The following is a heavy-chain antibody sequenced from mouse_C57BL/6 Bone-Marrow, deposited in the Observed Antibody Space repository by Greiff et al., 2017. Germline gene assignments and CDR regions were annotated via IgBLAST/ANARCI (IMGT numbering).Heavy chain of an antibody. CDR1: GYTFTSYW. V-gene: IGHV1-55*01. CDR2: IYPGSGST. J-gene: IGHJ1*03. Sequence: QVQLQQPGAELVKPGASVKMSCKASGYTFTSYWITWVKQRPGQGLEWIGDIYPGSGSTNYNEKFKNKATLTVDTSSSTAYMQLSSLTSEDSAVYYCARNGYYVPWYFDVWGTGTTVTVSS. D-gene: IGHD2-3*01. CDR3: ARNGYYVPWYFDV.